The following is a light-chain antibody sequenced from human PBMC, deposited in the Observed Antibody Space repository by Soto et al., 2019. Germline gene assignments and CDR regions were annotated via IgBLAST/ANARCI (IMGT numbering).Light chain of an antibody. Sequence: EIVLTQSPATLSLSPGERATLSCRASQSVDKYLAWYQQKPGQAPRLLIYGASSRATGIPDRFSGSGSGTDFTLTISRLEPEDFAVYYCQQYGSSPWTFGQGTKVDIK. J-gene: IGKJ1*01. CDR3: QQYGSSPWT. V-gene: IGKV3-20*01. CDR1: QSVDKY. CDR2: GAS.